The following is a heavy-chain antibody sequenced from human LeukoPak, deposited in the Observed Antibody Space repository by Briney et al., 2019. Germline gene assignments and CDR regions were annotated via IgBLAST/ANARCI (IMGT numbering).Heavy chain of an antibody. V-gene: IGHV4-59*01. J-gene: IGHJ4*02. D-gene: IGHD2-2*02. CDR2: IYYGGST. CDR3: ARAPGPAAITFDY. CDR1: GGSISNYY. Sequence: PSETLSLTCTVSGGSISNYYWSWIRQPPGKGLEWIGYIYYGGSTSYNPSLKSRVTISVDTSKNQFSLKLSSVTAADTAVYYCARAPGPAAITFDYWGQGTLVTVSS.